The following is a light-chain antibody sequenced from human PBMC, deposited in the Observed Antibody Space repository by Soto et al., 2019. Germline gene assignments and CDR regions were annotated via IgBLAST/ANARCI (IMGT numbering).Light chain of an antibody. CDR1: QDISVW. CDR2: AAT. V-gene: IGKV1-12*01. J-gene: IGKJ4*01. Sequence: DIQMTQSPSSVSASVGDRVTITCRASQDISVWLAWHQQKPGKAPKLLIYAATTLHSGVPSRFSGSASGTDFTLTISSLQPEDFATYYCQQGHTFPLTFGGGTKVDIK. CDR3: QQGHTFPLT.